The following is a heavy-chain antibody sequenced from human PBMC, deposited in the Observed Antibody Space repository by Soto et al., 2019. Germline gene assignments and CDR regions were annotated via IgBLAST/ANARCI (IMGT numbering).Heavy chain of an antibody. J-gene: IGHJ3*01. Sequence: ASVKVSCKASGYTFTTYYMHWVRQAPGPRLEWMGIINPNGSITNFAQKFQGRVTMTRDTSTTTVYMELSSLRSDDTAVYYCTIEPHNRRKDAFSFWRQRTMVPGSS. V-gene: IGHV1-46*03. CDR1: GYTFTTYY. CDR2: INPNGSIT. D-gene: IGHD1-20*01. CDR3: TIEPHNRRKDAFSF.